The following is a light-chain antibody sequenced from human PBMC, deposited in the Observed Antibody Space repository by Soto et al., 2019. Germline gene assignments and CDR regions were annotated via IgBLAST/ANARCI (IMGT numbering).Light chain of an antibody. CDR2: RNN. V-gene: IGLV1-47*01. CDR1: SSNIGSNY. CDR3: AAWDDSLSGPV. J-gene: IGLJ7*01. Sequence: QSVLTQPPSGSGTPGQRVTISCSGSSSNIGSNYVYWYQQFPGTAPKLLIYRNNQRPSGVPDRFSGSKSGTSASLAISGLRSEDEADYYCAAWDDSLSGPVFGGGTQLTVL.